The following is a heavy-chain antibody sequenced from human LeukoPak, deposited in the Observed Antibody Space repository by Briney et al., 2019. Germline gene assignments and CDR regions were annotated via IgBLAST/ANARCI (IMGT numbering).Heavy chain of an antibody. V-gene: IGHV1-2*02. Sequence: ASVKVSCKASGYTFTCYYMHWVRQAPGQGLEWMGWINPNSGGTNYAQKFQGRVTMTRDTSISTAYMELSRLRSDDTAVYYCAREGGVTTNLDYWGQGTLVTVSS. D-gene: IGHD2-8*02. CDR3: AREGGVTTNLDY. CDR1: GYTFTCYY. J-gene: IGHJ4*02. CDR2: INPNSGGT.